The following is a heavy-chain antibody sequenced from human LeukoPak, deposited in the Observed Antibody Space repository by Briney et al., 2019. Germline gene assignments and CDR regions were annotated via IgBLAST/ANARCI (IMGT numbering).Heavy chain of an antibody. V-gene: IGHV4-59*01. D-gene: IGHD3-3*01. CDR1: RASISTYY. J-gene: IGHJ4*02. CDR2: IYYSGST. Sequence: SETLSLTCTVSRASISTYYWSWIRQPPGKGLEWIGYIYYSGSTNYNPSLKGRVTMSVDTSKNQLSLRLSSVTAADTAVYYCAGGSDYGDYWGQGTLVTVSS. CDR3: AGGSDYGDY.